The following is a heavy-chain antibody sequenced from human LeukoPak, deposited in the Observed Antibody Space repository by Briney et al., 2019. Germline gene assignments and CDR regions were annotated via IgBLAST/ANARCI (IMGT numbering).Heavy chain of an antibody. J-gene: IGHJ3*02. CDR1: GGSISSYY. CDR2: IYYSGST. Sequence: SETLSLTCTVSGGSISSYYWSWIRQPSGKGLEWIGYIYYSGSTNYNPSLKRRVTISVDTSKNQFSLKLSSVTAADTAVYYCAGLQEDAFDIWGQGTMVTVSS. CDR3: AGLQEDAFDI. V-gene: IGHV4-59*01.